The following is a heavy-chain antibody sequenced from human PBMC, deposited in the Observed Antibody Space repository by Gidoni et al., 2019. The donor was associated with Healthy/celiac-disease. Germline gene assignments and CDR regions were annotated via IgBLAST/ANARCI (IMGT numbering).Heavy chain of an antibody. V-gene: IGHV4-59*01. CDR1: GGSISSYY. J-gene: IGHJ3*02. Sequence: QVQLQASGPGLVTPSETLSLTCTVSGGSISSYYWSWIRQPPGKGLEWIGYIYYSGSTNYNPSLKSRVTIAVDTSKNQFSLKLSSVTAADTAVYYCARDASIDDAFDIWGQGTMVTVSS. D-gene: IGHD3-3*02. CDR3: ARDASIDDAFDI. CDR2: IYYSGST.